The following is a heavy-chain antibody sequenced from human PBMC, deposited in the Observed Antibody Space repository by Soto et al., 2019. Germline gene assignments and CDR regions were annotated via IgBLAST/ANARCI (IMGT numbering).Heavy chain of an antibody. V-gene: IGHV3-33*01. J-gene: IGHJ5*02. Sequence: QVQLVESGGGVVQPGRSLRLSCTASGFTFSTFALHWVRQGPGKGLEWVAIIWPDGNDKYYADSVKGRFTISSDNSKNTLSLQMHSLRAEDTAVYYCVRGSSCSNGVRYNLGWFGPWGQGTLVTVSS. CDR3: VRGSSCSNGVRYNLGWFGP. CDR1: GFTFSTFA. D-gene: IGHD2-8*01. CDR2: IWPDGNDK.